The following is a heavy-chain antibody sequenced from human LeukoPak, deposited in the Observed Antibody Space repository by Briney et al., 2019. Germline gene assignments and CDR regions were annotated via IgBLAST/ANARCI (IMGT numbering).Heavy chain of an antibody. CDR2: ISYDGGYK. CDR3: AGGYYYSFDY. J-gene: IGHJ4*02. D-gene: IGHD3-22*01. V-gene: IGHV3-30*14. CDR1: GFTFSSYA. Sequence: GGSLRLSCAASGFTFSSYAMHWVRQAPGKGLEWVTIISYDGGYKYYADSVKGRFTISRDNSKNTLYLQMNSLRVEDMAVYYCAGGYYYSFDYWGQGTLVTVSS.